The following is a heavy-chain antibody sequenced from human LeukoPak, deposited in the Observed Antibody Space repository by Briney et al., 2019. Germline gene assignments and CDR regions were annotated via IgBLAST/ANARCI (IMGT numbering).Heavy chain of an antibody. V-gene: IGHV3-74*01. CDR1: GITFSSYW. D-gene: IGHD1-14*01. CDR3: AREIRNQNDY. Sequence: GGSLRLSCAASGITFSSYWMHWVRQAPGKGLVWVSRINSDGSSTSYADSVKGRFTIPRDNTKNTLYLQMTSLRAEDSAVYYCAREIRNQNDYWGQGTLVTVSS. J-gene: IGHJ4*02. CDR2: INSDGSST.